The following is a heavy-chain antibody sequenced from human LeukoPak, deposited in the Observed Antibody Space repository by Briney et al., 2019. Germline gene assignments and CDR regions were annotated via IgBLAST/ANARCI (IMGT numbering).Heavy chain of an antibody. CDR3: ASSCSSTSCYGRDV. CDR1: GFTFSSYA. CDR2: INWNGGST. J-gene: IGHJ6*04. D-gene: IGHD2-2*01. V-gene: IGHV3-20*01. Sequence: GGSLRLSCAASGFTFSSYAMSWVRQAPGKGLEWVSGINWNGGSTGYADSVKGRFTISRDNAKNSLYLQMNSLRAEDTALYHCASSCSSTSCYGRDVWGKGTTVTVSS.